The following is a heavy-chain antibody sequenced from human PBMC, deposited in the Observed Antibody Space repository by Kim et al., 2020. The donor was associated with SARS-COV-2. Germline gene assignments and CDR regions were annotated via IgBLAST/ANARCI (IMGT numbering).Heavy chain of an antibody. CDR3: ARDIVGATKPPFTRAHDAFDI. Sequence: SVKVSCKASGGTFSSYAISWVRQAPGQGLEWMGGIIPIFGTANYAQKFQGRVTITADESTSTAYMELSSLRSEDTAVYYCARDIVGATKPPFTRAHDAFDIWGQGTMVTVSS. D-gene: IGHD1-26*01. J-gene: IGHJ3*02. CDR2: IIPIFGTA. V-gene: IGHV1-69*13. CDR1: GGTFSSYA.